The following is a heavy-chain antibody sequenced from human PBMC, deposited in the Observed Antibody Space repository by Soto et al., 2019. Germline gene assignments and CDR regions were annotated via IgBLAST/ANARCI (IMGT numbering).Heavy chain of an antibody. CDR2: ISGSDIFT. CDR1: GFTFSNYA. V-gene: IGHV3-23*01. Sequence: EVQLLESGGGLVQPEGSLRLSCAASGFTFSNYAMSWVRQAPGKGLEWVSAISGSDIFTNYADSVKGRFAISRDNSKNTLYLQMNSLRPEDTDVYYCAKRSGFSTGWYDYWGQGTLVTVSS. J-gene: IGHJ4*02. D-gene: IGHD6-19*01. CDR3: AKRSGFSTGWYDY.